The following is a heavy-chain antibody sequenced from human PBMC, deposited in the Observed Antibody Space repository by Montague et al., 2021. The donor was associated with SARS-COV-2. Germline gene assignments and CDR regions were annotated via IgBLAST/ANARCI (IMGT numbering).Heavy chain of an antibody. CDR3: AEHMGLGLVSVTGANWFDP. Sequence: SETLSLTCSVSGASISTSTDHWAWLRQSPRKGLEWVGSFSYSDSTHYNPSLGSRVTISVDSSKNQFSLKLNSVTAADTAIYYCAEHMGLGLVSVTGANWFDPWGQGTLVTVSS. CDR1: GASISTSTDH. J-gene: IGHJ5*02. CDR2: FSYSDST. D-gene: IGHD6-19*01. V-gene: IGHV4-39*01.